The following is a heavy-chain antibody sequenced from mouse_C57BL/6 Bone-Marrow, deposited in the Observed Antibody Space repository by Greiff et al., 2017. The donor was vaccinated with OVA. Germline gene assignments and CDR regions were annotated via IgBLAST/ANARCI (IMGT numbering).Heavy chain of an antibody. J-gene: IGHJ4*01. V-gene: IGHV1-26*01. Sequence: VQLQQSGPELVKPGASVKISFKASGYTFTDYYMNGVKQSHGKSLEWIGDINPNNGGTSYNQKFKGKATLTVDKSSSTAYMELRSLTSEDSAVYYCARWGNYAMDYWGQGTSVTVSS. CDR2: INPNNGGT. CDR1: GYTFTDYY. CDR3: ARWGNYAMDY.